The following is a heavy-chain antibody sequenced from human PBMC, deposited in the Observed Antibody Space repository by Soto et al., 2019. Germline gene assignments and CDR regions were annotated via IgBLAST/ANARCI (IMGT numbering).Heavy chain of an antibody. Sequence: EVQLVESGGGLVQAGGSLRLSCAASGFAFSNSWMSWVRQSPARGLEWVANINQDGTVKGYLDSVTGRFTVSRDNAKNSLYLHMIRLRAEDTALYYCALDYGDWCRGTLVTVSS. CDR2: INQDGTVK. J-gene: IGHJ4*02. CDR1: GFAFSNSW. V-gene: IGHV3-7*01. D-gene: IGHD3-16*01. CDR3: ALDYGD.